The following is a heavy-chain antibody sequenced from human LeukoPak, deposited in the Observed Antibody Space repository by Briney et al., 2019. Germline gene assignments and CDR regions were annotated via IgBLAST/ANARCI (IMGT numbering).Heavy chain of an antibody. V-gene: IGHV3-7*01. CDR1: GFTFSSYW. D-gene: IGHD5-12*01. Sequence: GGSLRLSCAASGFTFSSYWMSWVRQAPGKGPEWVANIKQDGSEKYYVDSVKGRFTISRDNAKNSLYLQMNSLRAEDTAVYYCAKGAYDYVEIGYFDHWGQGTLVTVSS. CDR2: IKQDGSEK. J-gene: IGHJ4*02. CDR3: AKGAYDYVEIGYFDH.